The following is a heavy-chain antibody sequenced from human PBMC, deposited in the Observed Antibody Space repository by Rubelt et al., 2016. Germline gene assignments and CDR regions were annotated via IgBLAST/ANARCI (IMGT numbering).Heavy chain of an antibody. D-gene: IGHD1-26*01. V-gene: IGHV3-20*03. J-gene: IGHJ4*02. CDR2: LYWGAGNT. CDR3: AKDGEGAANYFAD. Sequence: FDGYDMSWVRQAPGMGLKLVSGLYWGAGNTGHADSVKGRFTISRDSSRNTLYLQMNSLRPEDTAVYYCAKDGEGAANYFADWGQGALLTVSS. CDR1: FDGYD.